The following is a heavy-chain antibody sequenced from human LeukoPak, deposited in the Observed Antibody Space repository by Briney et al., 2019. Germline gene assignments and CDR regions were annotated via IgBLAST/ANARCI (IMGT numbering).Heavy chain of an antibody. CDR2: ITPIFGTA. J-gene: IGHJ5*02. V-gene: IGHV1-69*13. CDR3: ARVRSSGWYIPQWNYNWFDP. Sequence: ASVKVSCKASGYTFTSYAMNWVRQAPGQGLEWMGGITPIFGTANYAQKFQGRVTITADESTSTAYMELSSLRSEDTAVYYCARVRSSGWYIPQWNYNWFDPWGQGTLVTVSS. D-gene: IGHD6-19*01. CDR1: GYTFTSYA.